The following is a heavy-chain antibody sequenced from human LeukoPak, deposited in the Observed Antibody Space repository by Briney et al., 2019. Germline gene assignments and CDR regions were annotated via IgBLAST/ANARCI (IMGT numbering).Heavy chain of an antibody. CDR2: IYYSGST. Sequence: SETLSLTCTVSGGSISSYYWGWIRQPPGKGLEWIGSIYYSGSTYYNPSLKSRVTISVDTSKNQFSLKLNSVTAADTAVYYCARDLPHSSRVGATREAYDIWGQGTMVTVSS. D-gene: IGHD1-26*01. J-gene: IGHJ3*02. V-gene: IGHV4-39*07. CDR3: ARDLPHSSRVGATREAYDI. CDR1: GGSISSYY.